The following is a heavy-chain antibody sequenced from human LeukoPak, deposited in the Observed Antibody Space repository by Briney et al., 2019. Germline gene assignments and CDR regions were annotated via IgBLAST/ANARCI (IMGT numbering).Heavy chain of an antibody. CDR3: AKITKATTPNY. D-gene: IGHD4-17*01. J-gene: IGHJ4*02. Sequence: GGSLRLSCAASGFTFGTYAMSWVRQAPGKGLEWISAISGSGGSTYYADSVKGRFSISRDNSKNTVYLQMSDLRAEDTAVYYCAKITKATTPNYWGQGTLVTVSS. CDR1: GFTFGTYA. CDR2: ISGSGGST. V-gene: IGHV3-23*01.